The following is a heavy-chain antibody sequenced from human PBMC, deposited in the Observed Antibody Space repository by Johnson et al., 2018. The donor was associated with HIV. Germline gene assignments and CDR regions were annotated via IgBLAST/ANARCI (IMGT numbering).Heavy chain of an antibody. D-gene: IGHD5-18*01. CDR1: GFIFSDYY. Sequence: VQLVESGGDLVKPGGSLRLSCAASGFIFSDYYMTWIRQAPGKGLESISYIFSVGNTYYADSVKGRFTISRDNSRNMLYLQMNSLRPEDTAVYYCARDGRDLVTRGGFDVWGPGTVVTVSS. CDR3: ARDGRDLVTRGGFDV. CDR2: IFSVGNT. V-gene: IGHV3-66*02. J-gene: IGHJ3*01.